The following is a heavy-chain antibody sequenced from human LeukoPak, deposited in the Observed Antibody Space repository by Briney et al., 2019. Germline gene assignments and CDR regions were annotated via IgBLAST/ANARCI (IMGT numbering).Heavy chain of an antibody. D-gene: IGHD6-13*01. J-gene: IGHJ5*02. CDR3: ARERQQLVFWFDP. V-gene: IGHV3-33*08. CDR2: IWYDGSNK. Sequence: PGGSLRLSCAASGFTFSSYSMNWVRQAPGKGLEWVAVIWYDGSNKYYADSVKGRFTISRDNSKNTLYLQMNSLRAEDTAVYYCARERQQLVFWFDPWGQGTLVTVSS. CDR1: GFTFSSYS.